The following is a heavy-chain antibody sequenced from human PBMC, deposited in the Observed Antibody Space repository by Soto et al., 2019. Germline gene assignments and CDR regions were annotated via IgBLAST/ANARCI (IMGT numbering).Heavy chain of an antibody. D-gene: IGHD4-17*01. CDR2: IYYSGST. CDR1: GGSISSGGYY. V-gene: IGHV4-31*03. J-gene: IGHJ2*01. Sequence: QVQLQESGPGLVKPSQTLSLTCTVSGGSISSGGYYWSWIRQHPGKGLEWIGYIYYSGSTYYNPSLKRRVTISVDTSKNQFSLKLSSVTAADTAVYYCARCLHGTSVSNHYGDPANKNWYFDLWGRGTLVTVSS. CDR3: ARCLHGTSVSNHYGDPANKNWYFDL.